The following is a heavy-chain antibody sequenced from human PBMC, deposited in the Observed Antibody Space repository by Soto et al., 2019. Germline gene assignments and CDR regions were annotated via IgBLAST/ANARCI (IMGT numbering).Heavy chain of an antibody. Sequence: ASVKVSCKVSGYTLTELSMHWVRQAPGKGLEWMGGFDPEDGETIYAQKFQGRVTMTEDTSTDTAYMELSSLRSEDTAVYYCATATVRASGRFSYPSDYWGQGTLVTVSS. J-gene: IGHJ4*02. V-gene: IGHV1-24*01. CDR3: ATATVRASGRFSYPSDY. CDR1: GYTLTELS. D-gene: IGHD1-26*01. CDR2: FDPEDGET.